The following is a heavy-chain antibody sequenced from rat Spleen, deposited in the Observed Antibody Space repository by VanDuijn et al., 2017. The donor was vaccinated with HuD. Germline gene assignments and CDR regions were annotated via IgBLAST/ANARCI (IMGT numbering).Heavy chain of an antibody. D-gene: IGHD3-1*01. CDR3: ARGPPFDY. CDR2: ISTGGTNT. V-gene: IGHV5-25*01. Sequence: EVQLVESGGGLVQPGWSLKLSCAASGFTFSNYYMAWVRQAPTKGLEWVAYISTGGTNTYFRDSVKGRFTISRDNAKSTLYLQMDSLRSEDTATYYCARGPPFDYWGQGVMVTVSS. CDR1: GFTFSNYY. J-gene: IGHJ2*01.